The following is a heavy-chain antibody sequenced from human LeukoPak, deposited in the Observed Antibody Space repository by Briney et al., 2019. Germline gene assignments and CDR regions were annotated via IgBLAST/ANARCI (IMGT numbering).Heavy chain of an antibody. CDR2: IYPGDSDT. J-gene: IGHJ6*02. Sequence: ETLSLTCTVSGGSISSYYWSWIRQPAGKGLEWMGIIYPGDSDTRYSPSFQGQVTISADKSISTAYLQWSSLKASDTAMYYCARIKYCSSTSCYGLGDVWGQGTTVTVSS. D-gene: IGHD2-2*01. V-gene: IGHV5-51*01. CDR1: GGSISSYY. CDR3: ARIKYCSSTSCYGLGDV.